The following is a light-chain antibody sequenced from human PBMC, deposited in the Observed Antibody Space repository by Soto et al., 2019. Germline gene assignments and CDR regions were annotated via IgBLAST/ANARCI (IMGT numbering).Light chain of an antibody. V-gene: IGKV3-20*01. CDR3: QQFGSSPLFT. J-gene: IGKJ3*01. CDR2: GAS. Sequence: EIVLTQSPGTLSLSPGERATLSCRASQSVSSSYLAWYQQKPGQAPRLLIYGASSRATGIPDRFSGSGSGTDFTLTISRLVPEDFAVYYCQQFGSSPLFTFGPGTKWAVK. CDR1: QSVSSSY.